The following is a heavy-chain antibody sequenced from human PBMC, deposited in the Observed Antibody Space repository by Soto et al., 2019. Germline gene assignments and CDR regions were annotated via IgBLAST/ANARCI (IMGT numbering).Heavy chain of an antibody. D-gene: IGHD1-26*01. CDR3: ARHSASVGVPFTF. J-gene: IGHJ4*02. CDR1: GGSISSSSYF. CDR2: IDYSGTT. Sequence: PSETLSLTCSVSGGSISSSSYFWGWIRQPPGMGPEWIGSIDYSGTTYYNPSLKTRVTISVDTSKNQFSLRLNSVTASDTAVYYCARHSASVGVPFTFWGQGTLVTVYS. V-gene: IGHV4-39*01.